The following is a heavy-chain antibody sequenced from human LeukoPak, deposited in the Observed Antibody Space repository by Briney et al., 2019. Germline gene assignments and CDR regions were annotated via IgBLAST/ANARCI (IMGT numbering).Heavy chain of an antibody. Sequence: GGSLRLSCAASGFTVSSNYMSWVRQAPGKGLEWVSVIYSGGSTYYADSVKGRFTISRDDSQNTLYLQINSLRAEDTAVYYCARDPGTTAPTFDYWGQGTLVTFSS. J-gene: IGHJ4*02. V-gene: IGHV3-53*01. CDR3: ARDPGTTAPTFDY. D-gene: IGHD1-7*01. CDR2: IYSGGST. CDR1: GFTVSSNY.